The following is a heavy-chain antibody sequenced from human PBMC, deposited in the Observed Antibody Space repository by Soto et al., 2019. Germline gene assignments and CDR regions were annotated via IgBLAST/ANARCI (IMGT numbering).Heavy chain of an antibody. V-gene: IGHV3-33*01. CDR3: SRERHVLRFLEWSSASYGMDV. J-gene: IGHJ6*02. CDR1: GFTFSTYD. CDR2: IWSDGRNK. D-gene: IGHD3-3*01. Sequence: GGSLRLSCAASGFTFSTYDMHWVRQAPGKGLEWVAVIWSDGRNKYYADSVKGRFTISRDNSKNTLYLQMNSLRAEDTAVYYCSRERHVLRFLEWSSASYGMDVWGQGTTVTVSS.